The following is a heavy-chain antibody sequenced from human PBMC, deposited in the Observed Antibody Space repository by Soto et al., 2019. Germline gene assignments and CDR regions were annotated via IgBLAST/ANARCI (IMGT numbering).Heavy chain of an antibody. CDR1: GGSFSGYF. J-gene: IGHJ3*01. CDR2: VNHNGRN. V-gene: IGHV4-34*01. Sequence: SETLSLTCAVYGGSFSGYFWNWIRQTPGKGLEWIGKVNHNGRNNYNPSLKSRVTISLDMSKNRISLKLTSVTAADTAVYYCARGGSSDWQVAFDFWGQGKMVT. D-gene: IGHD2-21*01. CDR3: ARGGSSDWQVAFDF.